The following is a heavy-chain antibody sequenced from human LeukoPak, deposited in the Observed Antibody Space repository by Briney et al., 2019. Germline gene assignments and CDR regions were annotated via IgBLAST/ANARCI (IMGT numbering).Heavy chain of an antibody. D-gene: IGHD6-19*01. J-gene: IGHJ4*02. Sequence: PGGSLRLSCAASGSTFSSYAMHWVRQAPGKGLEWVAVISYDGSNKYYADSVKGRFTITRDNSKNTLYLQMNSLRAEDTAVYYCARDTQAVAASYFDYWGQGTLVTVSS. CDR1: GSTFSSYA. CDR3: ARDTQAVAASYFDY. V-gene: IGHV3-30*04. CDR2: ISYDGSNK.